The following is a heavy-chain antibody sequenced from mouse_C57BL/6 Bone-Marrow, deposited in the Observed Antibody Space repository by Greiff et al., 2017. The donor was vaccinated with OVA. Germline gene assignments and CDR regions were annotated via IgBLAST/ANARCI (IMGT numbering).Heavy chain of an antibody. CDR2: INPYNGGT. J-gene: IGHJ1*03. D-gene: IGHD2-12*01. CDR1: GYTFTDYN. Sequence: VQLQQSGPELVKPGASVKIPCKASGYTFTDYNMDWVKQSHGKSLEWIGDINPYNGGTIYNQKFKGKATLTVDKSSSTAYMELRSLTSEDSAVYYCARDYSYAWYFDVWGTGTTVTVSS. V-gene: IGHV1-18*01. CDR3: ARDYSYAWYFDV.